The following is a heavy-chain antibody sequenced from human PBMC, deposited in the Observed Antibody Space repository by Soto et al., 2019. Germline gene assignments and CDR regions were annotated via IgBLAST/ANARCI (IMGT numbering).Heavy chain of an antibody. V-gene: IGHV1-69*01. D-gene: IGHD5-12*01. CDR3: ARGRVDVVATSAFDY. J-gene: IGHJ4*02. CDR2: IIPIIGTA. Sequence: QVQLVQSGAEVKKPGSSVKVSCKASGGTFNNYAISWVRQAPGQGLEWMGGIIPIIGTADYAHKFQGRLAISADEYKGTTFMELSSLRSEDTALYYCARGRVDVVATSAFDYWGQGTLVTVSS. CDR1: GGTFNNYA.